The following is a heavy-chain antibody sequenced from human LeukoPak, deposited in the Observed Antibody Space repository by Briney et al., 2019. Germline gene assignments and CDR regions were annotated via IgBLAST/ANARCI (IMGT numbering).Heavy chain of an antibody. CDR1: GYPFTSYW. J-gene: IGHJ4*02. Sequence: GESLKISCKASGYPFTSYWIGWVRQVPGKGLEWMGIIYPGDSDTRYSPSFQGQVTISVDESISSASLQWSFLKASDTGMYYCVRLSSRSCDYWGQGTLVTVSS. V-gene: IGHV5-51*01. CDR2: IYPGDSDT. CDR3: VRLSSRSCDY. D-gene: IGHD2-2*01.